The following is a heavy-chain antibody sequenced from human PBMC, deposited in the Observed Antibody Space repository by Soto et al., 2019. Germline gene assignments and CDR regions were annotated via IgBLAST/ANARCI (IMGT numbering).Heavy chain of an antibody. Sequence: QVQLVQSGAEVKKPGSSVKVSCKASGGTFSSYTISWVRQAPGQGLEWMGRIIPILGIANYAQKFQGRVTITADKSTSTAYMELSSVRSEDTAVYYCASCYDILESLGRNNWFDPWGQGTLVTVSS. CDR1: GGTFSSYT. CDR3: ASCYDILESLGRNNWFDP. V-gene: IGHV1-69*02. J-gene: IGHJ5*02. D-gene: IGHD3-9*01. CDR2: IIPILGIA.